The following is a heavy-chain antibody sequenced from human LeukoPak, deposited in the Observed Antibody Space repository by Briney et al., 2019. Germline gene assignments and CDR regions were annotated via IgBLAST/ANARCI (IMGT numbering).Heavy chain of an antibody. CDR1: GGTFSSYA. CDR3: ARSYSSGWYLSFDY. Sequence: SVKVSRKASGGTFSSYAISWVRQAPGQGLEWMGGIIPIFGTANYAQKFQGRVTITADESTSTAYMELSSLRSEDTAVYYCARSYSSGWYLSFDYWGQGTLVTVSS. D-gene: IGHD6-19*01. J-gene: IGHJ4*02. V-gene: IGHV1-69*13. CDR2: IIPIFGTA.